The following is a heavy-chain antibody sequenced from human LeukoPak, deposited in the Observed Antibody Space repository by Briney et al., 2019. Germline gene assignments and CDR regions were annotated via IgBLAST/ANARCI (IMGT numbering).Heavy chain of an antibody. CDR3: VGYLRDYYFDY. Sequence: SETLSLTCTVSGGSISSSSYYWGWLRQPPGKGLEWIGDMYYSGSTYYNPSLSGRVTISADTSKNQFSLRLSSVTAADTAVYYCVGYLRDYYFDYWGQGTLVSVSS. CDR1: GGSISSSSYY. CDR2: MYYSGST. J-gene: IGHJ4*02. D-gene: IGHD2-21*02. V-gene: IGHV4-39*01.